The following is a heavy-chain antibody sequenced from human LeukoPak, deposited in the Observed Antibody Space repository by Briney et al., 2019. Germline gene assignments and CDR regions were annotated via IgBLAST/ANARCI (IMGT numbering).Heavy chain of an antibody. V-gene: IGHV3-48*01. CDR2: ISSSSSTI. J-gene: IGHJ3*02. CDR3: ARDSSSWYVDAFDI. CDR1: GFTFSSYS. D-gene: IGHD6-13*01. Sequence: GGSLRLSCAASGFTFSSYSMNWVRQAPGKGLEWVSYISSSSSTIYYADSVKGRFTISRDNAKNSLYPQMNSRRAEDTAVYYCARDSSSWYVDAFDIWGQGTMVTVSS.